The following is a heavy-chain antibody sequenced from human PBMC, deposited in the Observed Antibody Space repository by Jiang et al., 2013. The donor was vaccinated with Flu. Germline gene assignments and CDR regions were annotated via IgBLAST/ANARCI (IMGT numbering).Heavy chain of an antibody. Sequence: LTCTFSGFSLSTSGMCVSWIRQPPGKALEWLARIDWDDDKYYSTSLKTRLTISKDTSKNQVVLTMTNMDPVDTATYYCARTLISGQVVTAPTLDYWGQGTLVTVSS. CDR1: GFSLSTSGMC. CDR2: IDWDDDK. V-gene: IGHV2-70*11. D-gene: IGHD2-21*02. CDR3: ARTLISGQVVTAPTLDY. J-gene: IGHJ4*02.